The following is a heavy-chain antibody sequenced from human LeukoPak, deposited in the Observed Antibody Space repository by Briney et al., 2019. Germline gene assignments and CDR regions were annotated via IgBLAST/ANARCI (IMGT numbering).Heavy chain of an antibody. D-gene: IGHD2-2*01. CDR2: ISGSGGST. J-gene: IGHJ4*02. CDR1: GFTFSSYA. CDR3: ARDESREVPAAMVY. V-gene: IGHV3-23*01. Sequence: PGGSLRLSCAASGFTFSSYAMSWVRQAPGKGLEWVSAISGSGGSTFYADSVKGRFTISRDNSKNTLYLQMNSLRAEDTAVYYCARDESREVPAAMVYWGQGTLVTVSS.